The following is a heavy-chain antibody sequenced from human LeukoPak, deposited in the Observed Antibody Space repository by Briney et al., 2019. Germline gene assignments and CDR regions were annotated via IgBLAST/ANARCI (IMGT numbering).Heavy chain of an antibody. J-gene: IGHJ4*02. CDR1: GFTVSSNY. V-gene: IGHV3-53*01. Sequence: GGSLRLSCAASGFTVSSNYMAWVRQAPGKGLEWVSVIYGGGDTYYADSVKGRFTIYRDNSENTLYFQMNSLRAEDTAVYYCAREGGCSSTSCYGPTYYFDYWGQGTLVTVSS. CDR3: AREGGCSSTSCYGPTYYFDY. CDR2: IYGGGDT. D-gene: IGHD2-2*01.